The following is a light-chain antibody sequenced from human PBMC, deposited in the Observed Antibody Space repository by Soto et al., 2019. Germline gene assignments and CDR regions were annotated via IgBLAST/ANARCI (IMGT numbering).Light chain of an antibody. CDR3: QQYNVWPPIT. CDR2: DTS. J-gene: IGKJ5*01. Sequence: EIVMTQSPATLSVSPGERCTLSFMASQSVSSKLAWYQQRPGQAPRLVIYDTSTRATGIPARFSGSGSGTEFTLTISSLQSEDFAVYYCQQYNVWPPITFGQGTRLEIK. V-gene: IGKV3-15*01. CDR1: QSVSSK.